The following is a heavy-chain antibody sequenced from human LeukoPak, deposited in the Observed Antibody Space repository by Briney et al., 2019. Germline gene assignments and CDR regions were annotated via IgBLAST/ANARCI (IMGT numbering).Heavy chain of an antibody. CDR1: GYTFTSYG. CDR3: ARGGRITGTSPLNYYYMDV. CDR2: MNPNSGNT. Sequence: ASVKVSCKASGYTFTSYGISWVRQAPGQGLEWMGWMNPNSGNTGYAQKFQGRVTMTRNTSISTAYMELSSLRSEDTAVYYCARGGRITGTSPLNYYYMDVWGKGTTVTVSS. J-gene: IGHJ6*03. D-gene: IGHD1-7*01. V-gene: IGHV1-8*02.